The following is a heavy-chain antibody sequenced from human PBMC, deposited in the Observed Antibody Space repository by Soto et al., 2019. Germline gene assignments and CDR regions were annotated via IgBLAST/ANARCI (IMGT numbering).Heavy chain of an antibody. Sequence: HEHLVQSGAEVKRPGASLKVSCKASGYSFTGYYIHWVRQAPGQGLEWMGWINPDSGATNYAQNFQGRVTLTSDTSISTASMDLTSLTSDDTAVYYCARGDYGTGGYPFPYPDYWGQGTLVIVSS. CDR3: ARGDYGTGGYPFPYPDY. CDR1: GYSFTGYY. J-gene: IGHJ4*02. CDR2: INPDSGAT. V-gene: IGHV1-2*02. D-gene: IGHD2-8*02.